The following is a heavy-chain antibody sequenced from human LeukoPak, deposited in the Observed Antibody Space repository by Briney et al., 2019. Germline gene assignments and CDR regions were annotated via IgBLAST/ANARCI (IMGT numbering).Heavy chain of an antibody. V-gene: IGHV3-48*03. D-gene: IGHD7-27*01. CDR2: ISSSGSTI. CDR3: ARSGDYFDY. CDR1: GFTFSSYE. J-gene: IGHJ4*02. Sequence: PGGSLRLSCAASGFTFSSYEMNWVRQAPGKGLEWVSYISSSGSTINYADSLKGRFTISRDNAKNSLYLQMNSLRAEDTAVYYCARSGDYFDYWGQGTLVTVSS.